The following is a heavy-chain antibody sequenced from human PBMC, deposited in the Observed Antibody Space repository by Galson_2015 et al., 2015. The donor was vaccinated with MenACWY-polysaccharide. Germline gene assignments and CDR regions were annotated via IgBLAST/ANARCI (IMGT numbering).Heavy chain of an antibody. CDR3: AREGSRIVFHAFDI. D-gene: IGHD2-2*01. J-gene: IGHJ3*02. V-gene: IGHV3-33*01. CDR2: IQYDGTNK. Sequence: SLRLSCAASGLRLSGSGMHWVRQAPGKGLEWVAVIQYDGTNKVYADSVKGRFSISRDNSKNTVFLEMNTLGVEDTAVYYCAREGSRIVFHAFDIWGQGTMVTVSS. CDR1: GLRLSGSG.